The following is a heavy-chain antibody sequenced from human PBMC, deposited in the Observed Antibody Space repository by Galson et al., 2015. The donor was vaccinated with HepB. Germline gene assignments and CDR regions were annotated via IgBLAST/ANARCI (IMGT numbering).Heavy chain of an antibody. J-gene: IGHJ4*02. D-gene: IGHD5-12*01. CDR1: GYTFTSYG. Sequence: SVKVSCKASGYTFTSYGISWVRQAHGQGLEWMGWINPNSGGTNYAQKFQGRVTMTRDTSISTAYMELSRLRSDDTAVYYCARDGIVATIYYFDYWGQGTLVTVSS. V-gene: IGHV1-2*02. CDR3: ARDGIVATIYYFDY. CDR2: INPNSGGT.